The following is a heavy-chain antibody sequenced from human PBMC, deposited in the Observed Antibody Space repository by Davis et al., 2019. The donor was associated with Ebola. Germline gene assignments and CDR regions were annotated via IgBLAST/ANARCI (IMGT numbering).Heavy chain of an antibody. CDR1: GYTFTSYG. D-gene: IGHD3-9*01. V-gene: IGHV1-18*01. CDR2: INAGNGNT. Sequence: ASVKVSCKASGYTFTSYGISWVRQAPGQGLEWMGWINAGNGNTKYSQKFQGRVTITRDTSISTAYMELSRLRSDDTAVYYCAREEPWGRYFDWFHKGNYYGMDVWGQGTTVTVSS. CDR3: AREEPWGRYFDWFHKGNYYGMDV. J-gene: IGHJ6*02.